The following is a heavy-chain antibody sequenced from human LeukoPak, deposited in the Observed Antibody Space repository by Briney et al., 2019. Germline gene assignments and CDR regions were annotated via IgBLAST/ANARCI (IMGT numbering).Heavy chain of an antibody. J-gene: IGHJ6*02. CDR3: ASVGSSSWSYYYYGMDV. D-gene: IGHD6-13*01. Sequence: ASVKVSCKASGYTSTSYAMHWVRQAPGQRLEWMGWINAGNGNTKYSQKFQGRVTITRDTSASTAYMELSSLRSEDTAVYYCASVGSSSWSYYYYGMDVWGQGTTVTVSS. CDR2: INAGNGNT. V-gene: IGHV1-3*01. CDR1: GYTSTSYA.